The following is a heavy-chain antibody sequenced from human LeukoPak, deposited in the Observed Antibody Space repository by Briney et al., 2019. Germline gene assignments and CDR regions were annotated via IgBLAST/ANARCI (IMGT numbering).Heavy chain of an antibody. Sequence: SETLSLTCAVYGGSFSGYYWSWIRQPPGKGLEWIGEINHSGSTNYNPSLKSRVTIPVDTSKNQFSLKLSSVTAADTAVYYCARGPGAFDIWGQGTMVTVSS. CDR3: ARGPGAFDI. CDR2: INHSGST. V-gene: IGHV4-34*01. CDR1: GGSFSGYY. J-gene: IGHJ3*02.